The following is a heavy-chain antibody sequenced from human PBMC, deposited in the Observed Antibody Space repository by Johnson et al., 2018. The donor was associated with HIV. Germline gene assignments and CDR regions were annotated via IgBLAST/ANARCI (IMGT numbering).Heavy chain of an antibody. CDR3: AGRDLLRAFDI. Sequence: QLVESGGGVVQPGRSLRLSCAASGFTFSSYGMHWVRQAPGKGLEWVAVISYDGSNKFYADSVKGRFTISRDNANNSLYLQMNSLRAEDTAVYYCAGRDLLRAFDIWGQGTMVTVSS. V-gene: IGHV3-30*03. CDR1: GFTFSSYG. D-gene: IGHD2-15*01. CDR2: ISYDGSNK. J-gene: IGHJ3*02.